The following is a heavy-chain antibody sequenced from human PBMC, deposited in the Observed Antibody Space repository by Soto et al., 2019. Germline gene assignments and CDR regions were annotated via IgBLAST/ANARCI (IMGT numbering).Heavy chain of an antibody. Sequence: SVKVSCKASGFTFTSSAVQWVRQARGQRLEWIGWIVVGSGNTNYAQEFQERVTITRDMSTSTAYMELSSLRSEDTAVYYCAADLSGYCSGGSCYSEDYYYYGMDVWGQGTTVTVSS. D-gene: IGHD2-15*01. J-gene: IGHJ6*02. CDR1: GFTFTSSA. CDR3: AADLSGYCSGGSCYSEDYYYYGMDV. CDR2: IVVGSGNT. V-gene: IGHV1-58*01.